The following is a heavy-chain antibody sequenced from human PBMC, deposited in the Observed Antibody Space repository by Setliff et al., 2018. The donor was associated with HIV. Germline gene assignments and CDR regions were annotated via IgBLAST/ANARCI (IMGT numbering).Heavy chain of an antibody. D-gene: IGHD5-12*01. CDR2: ISGNNRIT. V-gene: IGHV1-18*01. CDR1: GYKFNIFG. J-gene: IGHJ4*02. Sequence: GASVKVSCKTSGYKFNIFGVSWVRQAPGQGLEWVGWISGNNRITYYAQNFQSRVTLTTDTSTSTSNMELRSLRSDDTAVYYCARGATITYYFDYWGQGTLVTVSS. CDR3: ARGATITYYFDY.